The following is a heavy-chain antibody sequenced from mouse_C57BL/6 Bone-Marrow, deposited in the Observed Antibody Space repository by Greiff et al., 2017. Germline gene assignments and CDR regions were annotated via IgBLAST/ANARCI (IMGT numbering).Heavy chain of an antibody. D-gene: IGHD1-1*01. V-gene: IGHV1-81*01. CDR3: ANLSYYYGPAMDY. CDR1: GYTFTSYG. CDR2: IYPRSGNT. Sequence: QVQLQQSGAELARPGASVKLSCKASGYTFTSYGISWVKQRTGQGLEWIGEIYPRSGNTYYNEKFKGKATLPADKSSSTAYMQLRSLTSEDSAVYFCANLSYYYGPAMDYWGQGTSVTVSS. J-gene: IGHJ4*01.